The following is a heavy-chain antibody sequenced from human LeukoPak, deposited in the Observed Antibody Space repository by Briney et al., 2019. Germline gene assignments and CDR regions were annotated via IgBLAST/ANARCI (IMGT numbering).Heavy chain of an antibody. CDR3: AKKGLRFLEWLDSDAFDI. D-gene: IGHD3-3*01. Sequence: KPGGSLRLSCAASGFTFSDYSMNWVRQAPGKGLEWVSSISSSTSYIYYADSLKGRFTISRDNSKNTLYLQMNSLRAEDTAVYYCAKKGLRFLEWLDSDAFDIWGQGTMVTVSS. CDR2: ISSSTSYI. V-gene: IGHV3-21*04. J-gene: IGHJ3*02. CDR1: GFTFSDYS.